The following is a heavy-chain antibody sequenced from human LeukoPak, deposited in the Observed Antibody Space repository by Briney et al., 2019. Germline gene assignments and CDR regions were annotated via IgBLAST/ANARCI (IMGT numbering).Heavy chain of an antibody. CDR2: ISTSGTI. Sequence: PGGSLRLSCATSGFTFSTYSLNWVRQSPGKGLEWVSYISTSGTINYAESVKGRFTISRDNAKNTLYLQMNSLRAEDTAVYYCARGGIQNTAMVTWYFDYWGQGTLVTVSS. CDR1: GFTFSTYS. V-gene: IGHV3-48*04. CDR3: ARGGIQNTAMVTWYFDY. D-gene: IGHD5-18*01. J-gene: IGHJ4*02.